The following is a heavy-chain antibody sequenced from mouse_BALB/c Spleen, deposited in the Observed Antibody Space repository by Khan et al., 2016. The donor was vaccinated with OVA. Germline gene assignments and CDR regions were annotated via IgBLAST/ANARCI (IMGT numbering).Heavy chain of an antibody. J-gene: IGHJ2*01. V-gene: IGHV1S134*01. CDR2: IYTGNGYI. CDR1: GNSFTSYG. CDR3: TTAYYRYYFDY. D-gene: IGHD2-14*01. Sequence: EVQLQESGAELGRSWSSVSLSCTTSGNSFTSYGIKWVRQRPGQGLEWIGYIYTGNGYIEYNEKFQGKAILTPDTSTTTAFMQLRSLTSEDSALYFCTTAYYRYYFDYWGQGTTLTVSS.